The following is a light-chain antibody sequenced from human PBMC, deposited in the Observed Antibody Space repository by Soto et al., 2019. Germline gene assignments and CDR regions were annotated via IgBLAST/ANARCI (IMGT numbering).Light chain of an antibody. CDR3: QQYYSHYT. J-gene: IGKJ2*01. V-gene: IGKV1-5*03. Sequence: DIQMTQSPSTLSASVGDRVTITCRASQNIRSWLAWYQQKPGKAPKLLIYKASSLESGVPSRVSGTGSGTEFTLTISSLQPDDVASYYCQQYYSHYTFGLGTKLEIK. CDR2: KAS. CDR1: QNIRSW.